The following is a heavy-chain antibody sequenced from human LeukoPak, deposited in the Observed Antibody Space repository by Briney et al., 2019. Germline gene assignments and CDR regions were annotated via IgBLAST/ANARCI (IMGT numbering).Heavy chain of an antibody. CDR2: ISSSGSTI. V-gene: IGHV3-11*01. D-gene: IGHD3-22*01. CDR3: ARDLHYYDSSGYYHKNNWFDP. J-gene: IGHJ5*02. CDR1: GFTFSDYN. Sequence: GGSLRLSCAASGFTFSDYNMSWIRQAPGKGLEWVSYISSSGSTIYYADSVKGRFTISRDNAKNSLYLQMNSLRAEDTAVYYCARDLHYYDSSGYYHKNNWFDPWGQGTLVTVSS.